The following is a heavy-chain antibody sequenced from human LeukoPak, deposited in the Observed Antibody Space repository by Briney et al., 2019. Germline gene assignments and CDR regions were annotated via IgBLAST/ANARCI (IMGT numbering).Heavy chain of an antibody. CDR2: FDPEDDET. D-gene: IGHD6-13*01. CDR1: VYTLTELS. V-gene: IGHV1-24*01. J-gene: IGHJ4*02. CDR3: ATGTSAAAGFDY. Sequence: ASVKVSCKVSVYTLTELSMHWVRQAPGKGLEWMGGFDPEDDETIYAQKFQGRVTMTEDTSTDTAYMELSSLRSEDTAVYYCATGTSAAAGFDYWGQGILVTVSS.